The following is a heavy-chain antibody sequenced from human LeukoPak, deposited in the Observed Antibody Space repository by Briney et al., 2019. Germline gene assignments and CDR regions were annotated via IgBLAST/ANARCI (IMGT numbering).Heavy chain of an antibody. Sequence: GGSLRLSCEASGFTFSSFVVSWVRQAPGKGLEWVSSISGSGVYKYYTDSVKGRFTISRDNSKNTLYVQMNSLRAEDTAVYYCAKVSCTGGTCSSFDYWGQGTLATVSS. CDR1: GFTFSSFV. CDR2: ISGSGVYK. D-gene: IGHD2-8*02. CDR3: AKVSCTGGTCSSFDY. J-gene: IGHJ4*02. V-gene: IGHV3-23*01.